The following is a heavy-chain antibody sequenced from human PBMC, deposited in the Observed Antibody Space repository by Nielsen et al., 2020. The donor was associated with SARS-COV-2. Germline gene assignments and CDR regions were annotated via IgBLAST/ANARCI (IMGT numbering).Heavy chain of an antibody. CDR3: AREKKPAYYYDSSGWGWFDP. CDR2: IYYSGST. J-gene: IGHJ5*02. D-gene: IGHD3-22*01. Sequence: SETLSLTCTVSGGSVSSGSYYWSWIRQPPGKGLEWIGYIYYSGSTNYNPSLKSRVTISVDTSKNQFSLKLSSVTAADMAVYYCAREKKPAYYYDSSGWGWFDPWGQGTLVTVSS. V-gene: IGHV4-61*01. CDR1: GGSVSSGSYY.